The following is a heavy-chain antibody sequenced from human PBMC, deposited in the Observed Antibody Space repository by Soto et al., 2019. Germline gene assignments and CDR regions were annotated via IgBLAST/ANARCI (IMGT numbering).Heavy chain of an antibody. CDR2: FDPEDGET. J-gene: IGHJ4*02. D-gene: IGHD3-16*02. CDR3: ATDTPVYDYIWGSYRSLGY. V-gene: IGHV1-24*01. Sequence: ASVKVSCKVSGYTLTELSMHWVRQAPGKGLEWMGGFDPEDGETIYAQKFQGRVTMTEDTSTDTAYMELSSLRSEDTAVYYCATDTPVYDYIWGSYRSLGYWGQATLVTVSS. CDR1: GYTLTELS.